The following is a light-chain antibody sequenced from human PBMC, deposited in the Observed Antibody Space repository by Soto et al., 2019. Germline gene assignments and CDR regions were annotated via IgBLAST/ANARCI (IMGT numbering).Light chain of an antibody. V-gene: IGKV1-8*01. CDR3: QQYYSYEWT. CDR2: AAS. CDR1: QGISSY. J-gene: IGKJ1*01. Sequence: IQITQSPSSFSASTGDRVTITCRASQGISSYLAWYQQKPGKAPKLLIYAASTLQSGVPSRFSGSGSGTDFTLTISCLQSEDFATYYCQQYYSYEWTFGQGTKVDIK.